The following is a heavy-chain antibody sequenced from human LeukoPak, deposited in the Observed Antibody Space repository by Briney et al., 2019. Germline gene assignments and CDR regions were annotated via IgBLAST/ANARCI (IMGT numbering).Heavy chain of an antibody. V-gene: IGHV3-7*01. Sequence: GSLRLSCAASGFSFSTHWMSWFRQAPGKGLEWVALIKQDGSVIHYLDSVKGRFTISRDNAKNSLSLQMNSLRADDTAVYYCAGDEGWTFDIWGQGTKVTVSS. CDR3: AGDEGWTFDI. D-gene: IGHD5-24*01. CDR1: GFSFSTHW. J-gene: IGHJ3*02. CDR2: IKQDGSVI.